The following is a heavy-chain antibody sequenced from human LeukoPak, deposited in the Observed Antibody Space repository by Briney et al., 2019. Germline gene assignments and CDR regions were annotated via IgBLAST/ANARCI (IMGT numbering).Heavy chain of an antibody. Sequence: SETLSLTCTVSGGSISSSYWSWIRQPPGKGLEWIGYIYYTGNTNYNPSLKSRVTISVDTSKKQFSLNLRSVTAADTAMYYCATSRSGYSYADYWGQGTLVTVSS. CDR2: IYYTGNT. D-gene: IGHD5-18*01. J-gene: IGHJ4*02. CDR3: ATSRSGYSYADY. V-gene: IGHV4-59*08. CDR1: GGSISSSY.